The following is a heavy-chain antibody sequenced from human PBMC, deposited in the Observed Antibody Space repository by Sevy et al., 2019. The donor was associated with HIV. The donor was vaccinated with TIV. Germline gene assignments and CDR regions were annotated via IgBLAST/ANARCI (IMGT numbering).Heavy chain of an antibody. CDR2: IYTSGNT. CDR3: ASGRGYSYSLNY. D-gene: IGHD2-2*03. J-gene: IGHJ4*02. Sequence: SETMSLNCTVSGDSVTNYYWNWIRQLAGKGLEWIGRIYTSGNTNSGNTNYNPSLKSRVTMSVDTSKNRFSLKLTSVTAADTAVYYCASGRGYSYSLNYWGQGTVVTVSS. CDR1: GDSVTNYY. V-gene: IGHV4-4*07.